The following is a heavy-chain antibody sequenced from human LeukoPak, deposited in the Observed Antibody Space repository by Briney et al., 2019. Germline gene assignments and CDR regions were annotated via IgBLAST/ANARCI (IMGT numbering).Heavy chain of an antibody. Sequence: ASVKVSCKASRYTFTSYDINWVRQATGQGLEWMGWMNPNSGNKGYAQKFQSRVTMTRNTSISTAYTELSSLRSEDTAVYYCANGYRFDPWGQGTLVTVSS. D-gene: IGHD5-24*01. CDR3: ANGYRFDP. V-gene: IGHV1-8*01. CDR2: MNPNSGNK. CDR1: RYTFTSYD. J-gene: IGHJ5*02.